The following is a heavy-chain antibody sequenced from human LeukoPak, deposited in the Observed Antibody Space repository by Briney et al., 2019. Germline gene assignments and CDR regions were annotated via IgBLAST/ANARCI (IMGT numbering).Heavy chain of an antibody. CDR3: ITGFSGWFGELLYDY. V-gene: IGHV3-15*01. D-gene: IGHD3-10*01. CDR1: GFTFSNAW. J-gene: IGHJ4*02. CDR2: IKSKTDGGTT. Sequence: GGSLRLSRAASGFTFSNAWMSWVAPAPGKGLEWVGRIKSKTDGGTTDYAAPVKGRFTISRDDSKNTLYLQMNSLKTEDTAVDYCITGFSGWFGELLYDYWGQGTLVTVSS.